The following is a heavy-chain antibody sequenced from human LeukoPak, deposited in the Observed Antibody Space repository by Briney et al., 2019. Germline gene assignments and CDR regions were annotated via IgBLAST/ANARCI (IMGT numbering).Heavy chain of an antibody. J-gene: IGHJ4*02. D-gene: IGHD6-13*01. CDR2: ISGSGGST. Sequence: GGSLRLSCAASGFTFSSYAMSWVRQAPGKGLEWVSAISGSGGSTYYADSVKGRFTISRDNSKNTLYLQMNSLRAEDTAVYCCAKALDSSSSPFDYWGQGTLVTVSS. CDR1: GFTFSSYA. CDR3: AKALDSSSSPFDY. V-gene: IGHV3-23*01.